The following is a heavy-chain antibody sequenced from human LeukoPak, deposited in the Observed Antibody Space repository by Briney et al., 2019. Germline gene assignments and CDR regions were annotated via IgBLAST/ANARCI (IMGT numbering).Heavy chain of an antibody. V-gene: IGHV4-59*01. CDR1: GGSISSYY. J-gene: IGHJ3*02. CDR3: ARGLNNRKSGRRFDVFEI. CDR2: VYYSGST. D-gene: IGHD1-14*01. Sequence: SETLSLTCTVSGGSISSYYWSWIRQPPGKGLEWIGYVYYSGSTNYNPSLKSRVTISADTSKNQFSLRLRSVTAADTAVYYCARGLNNRKSGRRFDVFEIWGQGTMVTVSS.